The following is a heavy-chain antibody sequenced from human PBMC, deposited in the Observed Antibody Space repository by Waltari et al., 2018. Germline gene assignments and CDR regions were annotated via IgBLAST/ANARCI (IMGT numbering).Heavy chain of an antibody. CDR3: ARDRAEYSSSVPFDY. CDR1: GFPLRTYG. V-gene: IGHV3-33*01. D-gene: IGHD6-6*01. CDR2: LYPDRRNE. J-gene: IGHJ4*02. Sequence: QVQLVESGGGVVQPGGSLRLSCAASGFPLRTYGMHWVRQVPGTCLACVALLYPDRRNEDSADSVKGRFSVSRDNSKNTMYLHMNSLRVEDTGVYYCARDRAEYSSSVPFDYWGQGTLVTVSS.